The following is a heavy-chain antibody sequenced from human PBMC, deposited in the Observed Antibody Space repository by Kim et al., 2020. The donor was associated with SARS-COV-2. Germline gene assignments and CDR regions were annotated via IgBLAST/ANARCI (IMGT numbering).Heavy chain of an antibody. J-gene: IGHJ4*02. V-gene: IGHV3-21*01. CDR3: AGTVVPAAMREYYFDY. Sequence: GGSLRLSCAASGFTFSSYSMNWVRQAPGKGLEWVSSISSSSSYIYYADSVKGRFTISRDNAKNSLYLQMNSLRAEDTAVYYCAGTVVPAAMREYYFDYWGQGTLVTVSS. CDR1: GFTFSSYS. CDR2: ISSSSSYI. D-gene: IGHD2-2*01.